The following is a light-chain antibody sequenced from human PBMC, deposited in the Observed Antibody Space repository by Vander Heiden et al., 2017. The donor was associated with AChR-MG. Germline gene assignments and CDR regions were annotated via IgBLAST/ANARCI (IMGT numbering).Light chain of an antibody. CDR3: CSYAGSMTWV. CDR2: EGS. Sequence: QSALTQPASVSGSPGQSITISCTGTSSDVGSYNLVSWYQHHPGKGPQLISYEGSERPAGVSNRFSASKSGNTASLTISGLQGEDEADYYCCSYAGSMTWVFGGGTKVTVL. J-gene: IGLJ3*02. CDR1: SSDVGSYNL. V-gene: IGLV2-23*01.